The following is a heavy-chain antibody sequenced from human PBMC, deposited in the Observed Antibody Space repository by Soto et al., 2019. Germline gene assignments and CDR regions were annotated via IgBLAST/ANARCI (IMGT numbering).Heavy chain of an antibody. V-gene: IGHV2-5*02. CDR2: IFWVDDK. CDR1: GFSLRTSGVG. J-gene: IGHJ6*02. Sequence: QITLKESGPTLVKPTQPLTLTCTFSGFSLRTSGVGVGWIRQPPGKALEWLALIFWVDDKRYSPYLKRRLSIPKGTSENQVFLTMTHMDPVDAATYYCTHHGYYSYGMDVWGQGTTVTVSS. CDR3: THHGYYSYGMDV.